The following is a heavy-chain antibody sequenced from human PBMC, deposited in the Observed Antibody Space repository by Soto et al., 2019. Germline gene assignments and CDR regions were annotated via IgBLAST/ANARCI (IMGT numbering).Heavy chain of an antibody. V-gene: IGHV4-31*03. Sequence: PSETLSLTCTVSGGSISSGGYYWSWIRQHPGRGLEWIGYIYHSGSAFYNPSLKSRLTISVDTSKNQFSLRLSSVTAADTDVYYCAREQHTYGPFYLDYWGQGTLVTVSS. CDR1: GGSISSGGYY. D-gene: IGHD5-18*01. CDR2: IYHSGSA. J-gene: IGHJ4*02. CDR3: AREQHTYGPFYLDY.